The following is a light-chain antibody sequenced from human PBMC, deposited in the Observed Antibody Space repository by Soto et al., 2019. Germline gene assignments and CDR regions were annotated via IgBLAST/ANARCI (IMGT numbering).Light chain of an antibody. Sequence: DTVMTQSPDPPAVSLGETPTLHLKSSQSVLYSSNNKNYLAWYQQKQGQPPKXXIYWASTRESGVPDRFSGSGYGTDFNLTISRLEPEDFAVYFCQQYAGPPTTFGQGTRLEI. CDR1: QSVLYSSNNKNY. J-gene: IGKJ5*01. CDR3: QQYAGPPTT. CDR2: WAS. V-gene: IGKV4-1*01.